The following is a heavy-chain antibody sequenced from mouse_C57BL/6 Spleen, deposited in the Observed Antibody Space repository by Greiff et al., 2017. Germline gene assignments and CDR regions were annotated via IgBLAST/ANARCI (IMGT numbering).Heavy chain of an antibody. J-gene: IGHJ2*01. CDR1: GYTFTDYE. D-gene: IGHD1-1*01. V-gene: IGHV1-15*01. CDR3: TTTDYYGSSYTTFDY. CDR2: IDPETGGT. Sequence: QVQLQQSGAELVRPGASVTLSCKASGYTFTDYEMHWVKQTPVHGLEWIGAIDPETGGTAYNQKFKGKAILTADNSSSTAYMELRRLTSADSAVYYCTTTDYYGSSYTTFDYWGKGTTLTVSS.